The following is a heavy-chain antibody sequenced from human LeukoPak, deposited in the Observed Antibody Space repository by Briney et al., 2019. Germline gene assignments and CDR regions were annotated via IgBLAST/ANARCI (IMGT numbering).Heavy chain of an antibody. J-gene: IGHJ4*02. CDR2: IYPGDSDT. CDR3: ARLVSGYYYFDY. CDR1: GSSFTSYW. Sequence: GASLQISCKGSGSSFTSYWIGWVRQLPGKGLEWMGIIYPGDSDTRYSPSFQGQVTISADKSISTAYLQWRSLKASDTAMYYCARLVSGYYYFDYGGQGTLVTVSS. V-gene: IGHV5-51*01. D-gene: IGHD3-22*01.